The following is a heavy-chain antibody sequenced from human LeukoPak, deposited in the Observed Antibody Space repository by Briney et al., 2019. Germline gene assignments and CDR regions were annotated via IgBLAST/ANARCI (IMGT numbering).Heavy chain of an antibody. CDR2: IGSDVRT. J-gene: IGHJ4*02. CDR3: AKEIWPTVTAPGHTYFDY. V-gene: IGHV3-23*01. D-gene: IGHD4-17*01. CDR1: GFTFSSYG. Sequence: GGSLRLSCAASGFTFSSYGMSWVRQAPGKGLEWVSGIGSDVRTHYADSVKGRFTISRDNSKNTLYLQMNSLRTDDTAVFFCAKEIWPTVTAPGHTYFDYWGQGTLVTVSS.